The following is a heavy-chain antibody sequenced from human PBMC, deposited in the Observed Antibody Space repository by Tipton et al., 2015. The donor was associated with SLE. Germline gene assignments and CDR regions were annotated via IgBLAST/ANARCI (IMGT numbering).Heavy chain of an antibody. CDR2: IKEDGSEK. V-gene: IGHV3-7*03. CDR3: ARDRRRYFDWSDAFDI. J-gene: IGHJ3*02. D-gene: IGHD3-9*01. Sequence: SLRLSCTASGFTFGDYAMSWVRQAPGKGLEWVANIKEDGSEKYYGDSVKGRFTISRDNAKNSLYLQMNSLRAEDTAVYYCARDRRRYFDWSDAFDIWGQGTMVTVSS. CDR1: GFTFGDYA.